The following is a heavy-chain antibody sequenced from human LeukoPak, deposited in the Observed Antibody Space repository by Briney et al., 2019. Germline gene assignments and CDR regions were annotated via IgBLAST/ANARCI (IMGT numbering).Heavy chain of an antibody. V-gene: IGHV5-51*01. CDR2: IYPGDSDT. J-gene: IGHJ6*02. CDR3: ARLSGWYLMTGYYYYYYGMDV. CDR1: GYSFTSYW. D-gene: IGHD6-19*01. Sequence: GESLKISCKGSGYSFTSYWIGWVRQMPGKGLEWVGIIYPGDSDTRYSPSFQGQVTISADKSISTAYLQWSSLKASDTAMHYCARLSGWYLMTGYYYYYYGMDVWGQGTTVTVSS.